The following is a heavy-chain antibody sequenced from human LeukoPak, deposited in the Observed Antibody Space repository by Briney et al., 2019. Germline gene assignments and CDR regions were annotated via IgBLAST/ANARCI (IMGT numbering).Heavy chain of an antibody. Sequence: ASVKVSCKTSGYTFTSYYMHWVRQATGQGLEWMGIINPSGGSTTYAQNFQGRLTMTSATSTSTVYMELSSLRSEDTAVYYCARSSAYYNEADIWGQGTMVTVSS. CDR3: ARSSAYYNEADI. J-gene: IGHJ3*02. D-gene: IGHD3-9*01. CDR2: INPSGGST. V-gene: IGHV1-46*01. CDR1: GYTFTSYY.